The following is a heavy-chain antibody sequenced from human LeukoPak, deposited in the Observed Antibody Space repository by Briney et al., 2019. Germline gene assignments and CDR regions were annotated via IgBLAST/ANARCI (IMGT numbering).Heavy chain of an antibody. CDR1: GGSFSGYY. J-gene: IGHJ4*02. V-gene: IGHV4-34*01. Sequence: SETLSLTCAVYGGSFSGYYWSWIRQPPGKGLEWIGEINHSGSTNYNPSLTSRVAISVDTSKNQFSLKLSSVTAADTAVYYCARCSYSSGWDFDYWGQGTLVTVSS. D-gene: IGHD6-19*01. CDR2: INHSGST. CDR3: ARCSYSSGWDFDY.